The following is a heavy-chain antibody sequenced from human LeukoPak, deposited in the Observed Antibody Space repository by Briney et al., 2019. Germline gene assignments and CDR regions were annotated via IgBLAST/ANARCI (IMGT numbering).Heavy chain of an antibody. CDR3: ARWSSSWEYNWFDP. V-gene: IGHV4-59*11. CDR1: GGSISSHY. CDR2: IYYSGST. J-gene: IGHJ5*02. Sequence: SETLSLTCTVSGGSISSHYWSWIRQPPGKGLEWIGYIYYSGSTNYNPSLKSRVTISVDTSKNQFSLKLSSVTAADTAVYYCARWSSSWEYNWFDPWGQGTLVTVSS. D-gene: IGHD6-13*01.